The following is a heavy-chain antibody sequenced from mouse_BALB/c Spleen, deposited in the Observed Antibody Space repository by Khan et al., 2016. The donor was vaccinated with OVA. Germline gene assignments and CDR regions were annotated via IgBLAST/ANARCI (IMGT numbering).Heavy chain of an antibody. CDR1: GYTFTSYW. J-gene: IGHJ2*01. CDR2: TNPTNGRT. D-gene: IGHD1-1*01. Sequence: QVQLQQPGAELVKAGASVKMSCKASGYTFTSYWMHWVKQRPGQGLEWFAETNPTNGRTYYNEKFKSKATLTVDKSSSTAYMQLSGQTYEDSAVYYCARIDKIVATYFDYWGQGTTLTVSS. V-gene: IGHV1S81*02. CDR3: ARIDKIVATYFDY.